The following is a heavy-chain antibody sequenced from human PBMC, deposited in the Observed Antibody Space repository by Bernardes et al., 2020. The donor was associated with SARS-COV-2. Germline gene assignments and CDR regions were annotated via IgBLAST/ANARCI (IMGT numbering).Heavy chain of an antibody. CDR1: GFTFDDYG. V-gene: IGHV3-20*01. Sequence: GGSLRLSCAASGFTFDDYGMSWVRQAPGKGLEWVSGINWNGGSTGYADSVKGRFTISRDNAKNSLYLQMNSLRAEDTALYHCATYYYDSSGYYQDWYFDLWGRGTLVTVSS. CDR3: ATYYYDSSGYYQDWYFDL. D-gene: IGHD3-22*01. J-gene: IGHJ2*01. CDR2: INWNGGST.